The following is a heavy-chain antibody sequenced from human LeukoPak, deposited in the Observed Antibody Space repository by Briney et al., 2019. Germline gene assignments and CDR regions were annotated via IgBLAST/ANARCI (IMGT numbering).Heavy chain of an antibody. CDR1: GFTFSSYW. J-gene: IGHJ4*02. D-gene: IGHD6-13*01. V-gene: IGHV3-7*04. CDR2: IKQDGSEK. CDR3: ARGTIAAAGYYYFDY. Sequence: GGSPRLSCAASGFTFSSYWMSWVRQAPGKGLEWVANIKQDGSEKYYVDSVKGRFTISRDNAKNSLYLQMNSLRAEDTAVYYCARGTIAAAGYYYFDYWGQGTQVTVSS.